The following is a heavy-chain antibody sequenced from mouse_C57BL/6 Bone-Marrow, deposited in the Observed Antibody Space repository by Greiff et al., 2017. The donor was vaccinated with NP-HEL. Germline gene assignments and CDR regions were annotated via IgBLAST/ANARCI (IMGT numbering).Heavy chain of an antibody. CDR3: ASEDGYDYYAMDY. Sequence: VQLQQSGPELVKPGASVKISCKASGYTFTDYYMNWVKQSHGKSLEWIGDINPNNGGTSYNQKFKGKATLTVDKSSSTAYMELRSLTSEDSAVYYCASEDGYDYYAMDYWGQGTSVTVSS. D-gene: IGHD2-2*01. CDR1: GYTFTDYY. V-gene: IGHV1-26*01. CDR2: INPNNGGT. J-gene: IGHJ4*01.